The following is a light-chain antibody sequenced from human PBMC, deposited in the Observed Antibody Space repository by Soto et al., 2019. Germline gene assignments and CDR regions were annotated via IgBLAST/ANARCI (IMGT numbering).Light chain of an antibody. J-gene: IGLJ3*02. Sequence: QSVLTQPASVSGSPGQSITISCTATSSYVASYNYVSWYQQYPGKAPKLMIYEVSNRPSGVSDRFSGSKSGNTASLTISGLQAEDEADYYCCSYAGSSTVFGGGTKLTVL. CDR3: CSYAGSSTV. CDR1: SSYVASYNY. V-gene: IGLV2-14*01. CDR2: EVS.